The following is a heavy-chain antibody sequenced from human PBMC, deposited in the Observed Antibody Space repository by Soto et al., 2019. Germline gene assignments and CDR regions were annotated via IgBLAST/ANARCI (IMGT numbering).Heavy chain of an antibody. V-gene: IGHV4-30-4*01. CDR1: GGSISSGDYY. D-gene: IGHD3-22*01. Sequence: PSETLSLTSTVSGGSISSGDYYWSWIRQPPGKGLEWIGYIYYSGSTYYNPSLKSRVTISVDTSKNQFSLKLSSVTAADTAVYYCARTITMIVVVTRYFDLWGRGTLVTVSS. CDR2: IYYSGST. J-gene: IGHJ2*01. CDR3: ARTITMIVVVTRYFDL.